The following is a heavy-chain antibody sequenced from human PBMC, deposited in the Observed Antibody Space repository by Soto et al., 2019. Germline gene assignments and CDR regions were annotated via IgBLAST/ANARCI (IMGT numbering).Heavy chain of an antibody. CDR3: AHPRGYGVFDAYDI. CDR1: GFTFSTYA. CDR2: ISGSGGET. J-gene: IGHJ3*02. V-gene: IGHV3-23*01. D-gene: IGHD4-17*01. Sequence: VQLLESGGGLVHPGGSLRLSCAASGFTFSTYAMSWVRQAPGKGLEWVSAISGSGGETYYADSLGGRFTISRDNSINTLYLQMNSLRTEDTAVYYCAHPRGYGVFDAYDIWGQGALVTVS.